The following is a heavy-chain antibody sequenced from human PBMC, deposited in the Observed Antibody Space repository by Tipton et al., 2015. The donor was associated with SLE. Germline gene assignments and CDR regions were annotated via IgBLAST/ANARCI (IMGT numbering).Heavy chain of an antibody. CDR2: IYYSGST. V-gene: IGHV4-59*12. CDR3: ARGPKYYGSGSYRHFDY. J-gene: IGHJ4*02. Sequence: TLSLTCTVSGGSISSYYWSWIRLPPGKGLEWIGYIYYSGSTNYNPSLKSRVTISVDTAKNQFSLKLSSVTAADTAVYYCARGPKYYGSGSYRHFDYWSQGSLVTVSS. CDR1: GGSISSYY. D-gene: IGHD3-10*01.